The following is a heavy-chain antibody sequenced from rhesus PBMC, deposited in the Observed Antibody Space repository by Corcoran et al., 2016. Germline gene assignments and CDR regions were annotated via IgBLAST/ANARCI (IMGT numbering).Heavy chain of an antibody. CDR1: GFTFSSSG. J-gene: IGHJ6*01. V-gene: IGHV3S5*01. D-gene: IGHD1-7*02. CDR2: ISKGGGST. CDR3: AKDQGNWNDLEYGLDS. Sequence: EVQLVETGGGLVQPGGSLKLSCAASGFTFSSSGMSWVRQAPGKGLEWVSYISKGGGSTNYADSVKGRFTISRDNSKNTLSLQMNSLRAEDTAVYYCAKDQGNWNDLEYGLDSWGQGVVVTVSS.